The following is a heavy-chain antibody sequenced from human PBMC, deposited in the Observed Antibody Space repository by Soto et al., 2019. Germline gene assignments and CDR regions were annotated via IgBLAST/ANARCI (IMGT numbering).Heavy chain of an antibody. CDR2: ISVYKGNT. CDR1: GYPFLDYG. Sequence: GAAVKVSCNASGYPFLDYGISWVRQAPGQGLEWMGWISVYKGNTNDAQMLQGRLAMTTDTSTSTAYMELRSLSSDATAVYYCGRDWDVSGPYYTDYWRLGTLDTVS. J-gene: IGHJ4*02. V-gene: IGHV1-18*01. D-gene: IGHD3-10*01. CDR3: GRDWDVSGPYYTDY.